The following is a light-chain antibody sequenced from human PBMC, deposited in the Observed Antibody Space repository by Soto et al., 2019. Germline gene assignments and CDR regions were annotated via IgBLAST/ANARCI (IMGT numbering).Light chain of an antibody. CDR1: QVISTS. CDR3: QQLFDSPIT. V-gene: IGKV1-9*01. J-gene: IGKJ5*01. Sequence: IKLTPYPSFLSPSIGESVPITSRASQVISTSLAWYQVKPGKAPKLLIYAASTLESGVPSRFSATVSGTEFSLTITSLQPEDFATYYCQQLFDSPITFGQGARLEIK. CDR2: AAS.